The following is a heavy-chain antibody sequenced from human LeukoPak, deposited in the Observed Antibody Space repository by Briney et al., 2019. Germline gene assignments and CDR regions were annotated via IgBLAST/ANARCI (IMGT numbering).Heavy chain of an antibody. Sequence: SETLSLTCTVSGDSISGYYWGWIRQPPGKGLEWIGSIYYSGSTYYNPSLKSRVTISVDTSKNQFSLKLSSVTAADTAVYYCARQGTKWLVLKAGSYYYYGMDVWGQGTTVTVSS. CDR2: IYYSGST. D-gene: IGHD6-19*01. CDR1: GDSISGYY. CDR3: ARQGTKWLVLKAGSYYYYGMDV. J-gene: IGHJ6*02. V-gene: IGHV4-39*01.